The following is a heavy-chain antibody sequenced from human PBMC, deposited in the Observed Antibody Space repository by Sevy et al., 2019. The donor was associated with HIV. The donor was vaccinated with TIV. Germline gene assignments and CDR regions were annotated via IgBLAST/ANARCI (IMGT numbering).Heavy chain of an antibody. CDR3: AGAAPGYYYAMDV. D-gene: IGHD6-13*01. V-gene: IGHV4-61*01. CDR1: GDSVSSGNYY. J-gene: IGHJ6*02. CDR2: NFYSGST. Sequence: SETLSLTCTVSGDSVSSGNYYWSWIRQPPGKGLDWIGYNFYSGSTTYNPSLKSRVTISVDTSKNQFSLKLSSVTAADTAVYYCAGAAPGYYYAMDVWGQGTTVTVSS.